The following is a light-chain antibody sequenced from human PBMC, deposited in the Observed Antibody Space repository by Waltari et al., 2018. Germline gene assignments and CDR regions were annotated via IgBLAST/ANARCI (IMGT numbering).Light chain of an antibody. CDR2: GSS. V-gene: IGKV3-15*01. CDR3: QHYHQPPYT. Sequence: EIVLTQSPSTLSVSPGERAILSCRASQTISYNLAWYQQRPGQPPRLLIYGSSARAAAIPVRFSGSGSGTEFTLTISGLQSEDFAVYYCQHYHQPPYTFGQGTKVE. J-gene: IGKJ2*01. CDR1: QTISYN.